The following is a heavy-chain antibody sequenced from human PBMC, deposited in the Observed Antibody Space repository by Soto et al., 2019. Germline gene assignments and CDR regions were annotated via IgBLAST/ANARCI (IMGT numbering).Heavy chain of an antibody. J-gene: IGHJ4*02. CDR1: GGSFSGYY. CDR3: ARGIGYCSSINCYSSRRLRFDS. V-gene: IGHV4-34*01. Sequence: QLQLQESGSGLLRPSQTLSLTCAVYGGSFSGYYWTWIRQSPEKGLEWIGEVNHSGTTYYNPSLKTRVTISVHTPKNQFSLKMSSVTAADTAVYYCARGIGYCSSINCYSSRRLRFDSWGQGTLVTVSS. D-gene: IGHD2-2*01. CDR2: VNHSGTT.